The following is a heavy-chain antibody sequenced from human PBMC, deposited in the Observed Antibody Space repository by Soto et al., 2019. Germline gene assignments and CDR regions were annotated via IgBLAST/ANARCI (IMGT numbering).Heavy chain of an antibody. V-gene: IGHV3-49*05. CDR3: TREQIVGATIYPADY. D-gene: IGHD1-26*01. Sequence: NPGGSLRLSCTASGFTFGDYAMSWFRQAPGKGLEWVGFIRSKAYGGTTEYAASVKGRFTISRDDSKSIAYLQMNSLKTEDTAVYYCTREQIVGATIYPADYWGQGTLVTVSS. CDR1: GFTFGDYA. J-gene: IGHJ4*02. CDR2: IRSKAYGGTT.